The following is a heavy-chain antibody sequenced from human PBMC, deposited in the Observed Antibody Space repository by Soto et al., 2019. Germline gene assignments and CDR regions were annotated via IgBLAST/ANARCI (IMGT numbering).Heavy chain of an antibody. CDR1: GFTFSSYW. Sequence: EVRLVESGGGLVQPGGSLRLSCAASGFTFSSYWMHWVRQAPGKGLVWFSRINSDGSSTSYADSVKGRFTISRDNAKNTVYLQMNSLRAEDTAVYYCASPYMYSSGLYFYGMDVWGQGTTVTVSS. CDR2: INSDGSST. V-gene: IGHV3-74*01. CDR3: ASPYMYSSGLYFYGMDV. D-gene: IGHD6-19*01. J-gene: IGHJ6*02.